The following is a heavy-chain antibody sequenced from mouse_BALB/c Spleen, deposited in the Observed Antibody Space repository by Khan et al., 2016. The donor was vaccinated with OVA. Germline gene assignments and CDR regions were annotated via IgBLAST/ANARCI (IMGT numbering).Heavy chain of an antibody. CDR3: ARTYGSDFDY. J-gene: IGHJ2*01. CDR1: GYSFTGYF. V-gene: IGHV1-20*02. Sequence: VRLQQSGPELVKPGASVKISCKASGYSFTGYFMNWVMQSLGKSLEWIGRINPHIGETFYNQKFRDKATLTVDESSSTAHMELRSLASEDSAVDYCARTYGSDFDYWGQGTTLTVSS. D-gene: IGHD1-1*01. CDR2: INPHIGET.